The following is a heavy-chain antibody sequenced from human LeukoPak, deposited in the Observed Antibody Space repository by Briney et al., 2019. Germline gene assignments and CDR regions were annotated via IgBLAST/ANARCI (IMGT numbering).Heavy chain of an antibody. CDR2: INHSGST. CDR1: GGSFSGYY. J-gene: IGHJ4*02. V-gene: IGHV4-34*01. D-gene: IGHD2-15*01. CDR3: ARWGDCSGGSYYSGLHFDY. Sequence: SETPSLTCAVYGGSFSGYYWSWIRQPPGKGLEWIGEINHSGSTNYNPSLKSRVTISVDTSKNQFSLKLSSVTAADTAVYYCARWGDCSGGSYYSGLHFDYWGQGTLVTVSS.